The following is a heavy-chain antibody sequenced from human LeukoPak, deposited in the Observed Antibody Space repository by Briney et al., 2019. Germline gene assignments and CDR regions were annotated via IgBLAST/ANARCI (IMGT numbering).Heavy chain of an antibody. CDR3: AKDLYCSSNSCYLFDY. Sequence: GGSLRLSCEGSGFSFSYYEMNWVRQAPGKGLEWVSAISGSGVSTYYADSVKGRFTISRDYSKNTLYLQMDSLRAEDTAVYYCAKDLYCSSNSCYLFDYWGQGTLVTVSS. CDR2: ISGSGVST. CDR1: GFSFSYYE. J-gene: IGHJ4*02. D-gene: IGHD2-2*01. V-gene: IGHV3-23*01.